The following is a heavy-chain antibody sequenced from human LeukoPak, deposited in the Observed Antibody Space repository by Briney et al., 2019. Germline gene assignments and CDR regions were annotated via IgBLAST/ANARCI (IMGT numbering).Heavy chain of an antibody. CDR2: ISSGSSFK. Sequence: GGSLRLSCAASGFAFSSYSMNWVRQAPGKGLEWVSSISSGSSFKYYADSVKGRFTISRDNAKNSLYLQMNSLRAEDTAVYYCARDIAVTKQGVSYFDYWGQGTLVTVSS. CDR3: ARDIAVTKQGVSYFDY. CDR1: GFAFSSYS. D-gene: IGHD4-11*01. V-gene: IGHV3-21*01. J-gene: IGHJ4*02.